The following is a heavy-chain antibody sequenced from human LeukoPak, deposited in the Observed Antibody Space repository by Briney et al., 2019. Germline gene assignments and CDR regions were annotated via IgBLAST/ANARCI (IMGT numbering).Heavy chain of an antibody. CDR3: ASGYSSGRGDY. J-gene: IGHJ4*02. Sequence: SQTLSLTCTVSGGSISSYYWSWIRQPPGKGLEWIGYIYYSGSTNYNPSLKSRVTISVDTSKNQFSLKLNSVTAADTAVYYCASGYSSGRGDYWGQGTLVAVSS. V-gene: IGHV4-59*12. CDR2: IYYSGST. CDR1: GGSISSYY. D-gene: IGHD6-19*01.